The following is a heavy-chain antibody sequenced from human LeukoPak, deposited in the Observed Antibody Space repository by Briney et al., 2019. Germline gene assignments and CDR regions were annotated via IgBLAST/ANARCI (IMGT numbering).Heavy chain of an antibody. CDR1: GFTFSSYA. CDR2: ISTSGGGT. J-gene: IGHJ4*02. Sequence: GGSLRLSCAASGFTFSSYAMSWARQAPGKGLEWVSAISTSGGGTYFTDSVKGRFTISRDNSKNTLYLQMNSLRAEDTAIYYCAKMRWELNYFDYWGQGTLVTVSS. D-gene: IGHD4-23*01. CDR3: AKMRWELNYFDY. V-gene: IGHV3-23*01.